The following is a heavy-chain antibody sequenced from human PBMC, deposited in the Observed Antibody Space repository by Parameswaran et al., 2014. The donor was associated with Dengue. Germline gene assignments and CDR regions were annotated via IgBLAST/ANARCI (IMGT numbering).Heavy chain of an antibody. CDR3: TTDPFMGVANYGDYHLYYFDY. D-gene: IGHD4-17*01. CDR2: ISYDGSNK. V-gene: IGHV3-30*04. Sequence: VRQMPGKGLEWVAVISYDGSNKYYADSVKGRFTISRDNSKNTLYLQMNSLKTEDTAVYYCTTDPFMGVANYGDYHLYYFDYWGQGTLVTVSS. J-gene: IGHJ4*02.